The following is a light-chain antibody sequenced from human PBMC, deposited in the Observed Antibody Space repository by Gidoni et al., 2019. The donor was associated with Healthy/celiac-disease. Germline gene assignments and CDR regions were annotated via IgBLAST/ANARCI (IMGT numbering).Light chain of an antibody. Sequence: EIVMTQSPATLSVSPGERATLSCRASQSVSSNLAWYQQKPGQAPRLLIYRASTRATGIPASFSGSGSGTEFTLTISSLQSEDFAVYYCQQYNNWPPLTFGGGTKVEIK. V-gene: IGKV3-15*01. CDR3: QQYNNWPPLT. J-gene: IGKJ4*01. CDR1: QSVSSN. CDR2: RAS.